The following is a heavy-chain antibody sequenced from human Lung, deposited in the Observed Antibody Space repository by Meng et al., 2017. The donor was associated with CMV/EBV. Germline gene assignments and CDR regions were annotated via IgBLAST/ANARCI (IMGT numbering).Heavy chain of an antibody. Sequence: QVTLLHSGAEGKKPGASVRVSCEASGYTFASYGISWLRQAPGQGLEWMGWFVNNVDTYSAQKFQGRVTTTTDTHTSTAFMELRSLRSDDTAVYYCARGTPGRSYSDYWGQGTLVTVSS. J-gene: IGHJ4*02. CDR1: GYTFASYG. D-gene: IGHD3-10*01. V-gene: IGHV1-18*01. CDR3: ARGTPGRSYSDY. CDR2: FVNNVDT.